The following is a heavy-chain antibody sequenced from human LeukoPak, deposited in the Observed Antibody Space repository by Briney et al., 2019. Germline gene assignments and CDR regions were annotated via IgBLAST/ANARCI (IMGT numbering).Heavy chain of an antibody. CDR2: IYPGDSDT. CDR3: ASGMVGGTGGGYFDY. D-gene: IGHD6-19*01. CDR1: EYSFTTYW. J-gene: IGHJ4*02. Sequence: GESLKISCKGSEYSFTTYWIGCVRQMPGKGLEWMGIIYPGDSDTRYSPSFQGQVTISADKSISTAYLQWSSLKASDTAMYYCASGMVGGTGGGYFDYWGQGTLVTVSS. V-gene: IGHV5-51*01.